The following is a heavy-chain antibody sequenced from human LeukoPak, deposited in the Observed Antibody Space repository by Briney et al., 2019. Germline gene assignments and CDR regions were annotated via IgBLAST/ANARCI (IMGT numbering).Heavy chain of an antibody. Sequence: PGGSLRLSCAASGFTFSSYSMNWVRQAPGKGLEWVSSISSSSSYIYYADSVKGRFTISRDNAKNSLYLQMNSLRAEDTAVYYCASLGGYGDYGVVDYWGQGTLVTVPS. CDR2: ISSSSSYI. CDR3: ASLGGYGDYGVVDY. D-gene: IGHD4-17*01. V-gene: IGHV3-21*01. CDR1: GFTFSSYS. J-gene: IGHJ4*02.